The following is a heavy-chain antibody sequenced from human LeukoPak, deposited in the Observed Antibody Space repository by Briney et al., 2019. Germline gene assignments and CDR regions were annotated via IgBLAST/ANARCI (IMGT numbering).Heavy chain of an antibody. V-gene: IGHV3-23*01. CDR1: GLNFSRYA. CDR3: AKDNFGNHHDGRRYLDYYFGMDV. CDR2: IRERGDRT. Sequence: GGSLRLSCDVSGLNFSRYAMYWVRQAPGKGLEWVSVIRERGDRTYYAESVKGRFTVSRDNSKNTLYLQLKSLRAEDTAEYFCAKDNFGNHHDGRRYLDYYFGMDVWGQGTTVIVSS. J-gene: IGHJ6*02. D-gene: IGHD3-10*01.